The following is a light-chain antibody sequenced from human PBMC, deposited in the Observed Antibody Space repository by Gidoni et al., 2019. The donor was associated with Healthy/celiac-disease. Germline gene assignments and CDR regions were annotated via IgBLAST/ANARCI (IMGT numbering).Light chain of an antibody. CDR2: AAS. CDR3: QQSYSTPPT. J-gene: IGKJ2*01. V-gene: IGKV1-39*01. CDR1: QSISSY. Sequence: DIQLTQSPSSLSASVGDRVTITCRESQSISSYLNWYQQKPGKAPQLLIYAASSLQSGVPSRFSGSGSGTDFTLTISSLQPEDFATYYCQQSYSTPPTFGQGTKLEIK.